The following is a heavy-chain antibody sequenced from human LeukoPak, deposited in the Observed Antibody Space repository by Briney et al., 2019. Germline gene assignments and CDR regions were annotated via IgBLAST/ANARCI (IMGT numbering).Heavy chain of an antibody. CDR2: IWHSGRT. Sequence: PSETLSLTCVVSGYSITNGHYGGWVRQPPGKGLEWIGTIWHSGRTFFNPSLKSRVAISVDTSKNQFSLKLSSVTAADTAVFFCARLPPSSGTACYGGGYYCDYWGQGTLVTVSS. D-gene: IGHD2-2*01. CDR3: ARLPPSSGTACYGGGYYCDY. J-gene: IGHJ4*02. CDR1: GYSITNGHY. V-gene: IGHV4-38-2*01.